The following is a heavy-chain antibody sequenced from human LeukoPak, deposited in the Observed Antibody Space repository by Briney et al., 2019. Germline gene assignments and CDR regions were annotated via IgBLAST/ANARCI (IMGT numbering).Heavy chain of an antibody. J-gene: IGHJ5*02. CDR2: IYYSGNT. V-gene: IGHV4-31*03. Sequence: ASQTLSLTCSVSGGSINSGDYYWSWIRQHPEEGLEWIGYIYYSGNTYYNPSLKSRVTTSLDTSKNQFSLKLSSVTAADTAVYYCARARTTVTANWFDPWGQGILVTVSS. CDR1: GGSINSGDYY. D-gene: IGHD4-17*01. CDR3: ARARTTVTANWFDP.